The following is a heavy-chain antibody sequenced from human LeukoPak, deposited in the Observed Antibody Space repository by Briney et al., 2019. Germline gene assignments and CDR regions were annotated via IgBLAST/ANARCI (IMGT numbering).Heavy chain of an antibody. CDR3: AERAAAEIDY. J-gene: IGHJ4*02. V-gene: IGHV3-23*01. Sequence: GGSLRLSCAASGFTFSRYAMSWVLQAPGKGLEWVSDISGSGDSTYYADSVKGRFTISRDNSKNTLYLQMNSLRAEDTAVYYCAERAAAEIDYWGQGTLVTVSS. D-gene: IGHD6-13*01. CDR1: GFTFSRYA. CDR2: ISGSGDST.